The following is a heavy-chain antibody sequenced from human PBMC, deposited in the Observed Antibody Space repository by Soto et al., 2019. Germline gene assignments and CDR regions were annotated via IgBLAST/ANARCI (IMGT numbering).Heavy chain of an antibody. CDR3: AKDRQFRSYYESAGHYNN. J-gene: IGHJ4*02. V-gene: IGHV3-23*01. CDR1: GFTFKNYD. CDR2: ISGSGAIT. D-gene: IGHD3-10*01. Sequence: EVQLLESGGGLVQPGGSLRLSCVASGFTFKNYDMRWVRQAPGKGLEWVSGISGSGAITYYADSVRGRFTISRDNSKNTLYLQLNSLRAADTAIYYCAKDRQFRSYYESAGHYNNWGQGTLVTVSS.